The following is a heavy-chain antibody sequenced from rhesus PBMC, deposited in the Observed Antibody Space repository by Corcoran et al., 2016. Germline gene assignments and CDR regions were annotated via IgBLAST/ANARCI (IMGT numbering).Heavy chain of an antibody. CDR2: MSGRDGGT. V-gene: IGHV4-173*01. J-gene: IGHJ4*01. Sequence: QLQLQESGPGLVTPSETLSLTCAVSGGSISGNYWSWIRQTPGKGLEWIGRMSGRDGGTDYNPSVKSRVTISTDTSKNQFSRKLSSVTAADTAVYYCARASMVATTFDYWGQGVLVTVSS. CDR3: ARASMVATTFDY. CDR1: GGSISGNY. D-gene: IGHD4-4*01.